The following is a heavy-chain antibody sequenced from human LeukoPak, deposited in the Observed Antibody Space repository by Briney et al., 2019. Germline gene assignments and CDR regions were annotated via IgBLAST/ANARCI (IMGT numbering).Heavy chain of an antibody. D-gene: IGHD3-22*01. CDR3: AREDGSGTGDDAFDI. CDR1: GFTFSSYG. J-gene: IGHJ3*02. V-gene: IGHV3-33*01. Sequence: PGGSLRLSCAASGFTFSSYGMHWVRQAPGKGLEWVAVIWYDGSNKYYADSVKGRFTISRDNSKNTLYLQMNSLRAEDTAVYYCAREDGSGTGDDAFDIWGQGTMVTVSS. CDR2: IWYDGSNK.